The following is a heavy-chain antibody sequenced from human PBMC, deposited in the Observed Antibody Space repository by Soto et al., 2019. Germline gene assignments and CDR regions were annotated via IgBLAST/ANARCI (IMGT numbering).Heavy chain of an antibody. Sequence: SETLSLTCTVSGGSISSYYWSWIRQPPGKGLEWIGYIYYSGSTNYNPSLKSRVTISVDTSKNQFSLKPSSVTAADTAVYYCARGPFGRDYWGQGTLVTVSS. V-gene: IGHV4-59*01. CDR1: GGSISSYY. CDR3: ARGPFGRDY. D-gene: IGHD3-10*01. CDR2: IYYSGST. J-gene: IGHJ4*02.